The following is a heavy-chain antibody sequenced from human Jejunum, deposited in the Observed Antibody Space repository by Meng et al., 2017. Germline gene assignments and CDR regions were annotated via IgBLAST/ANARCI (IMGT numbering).Heavy chain of an antibody. V-gene: IGHV4-4*02. CDR2: IDPSEST. J-gene: IGHJ4*02. Sequence: QVQLQESGPGLVKPSGTLSLPCAVSGASISRTNWWSWVRQPPGKGLEWIGKIDPSESTHYNPSLKGRVTISADRSKNQFSLRLTSVTAADTAIYYCARAYCTDVSCHDFFDSWGQGTLVTVPS. D-gene: IGHD2-8*01. CDR3: ARAYCTDVSCHDFFDS. CDR1: GASISRTNW.